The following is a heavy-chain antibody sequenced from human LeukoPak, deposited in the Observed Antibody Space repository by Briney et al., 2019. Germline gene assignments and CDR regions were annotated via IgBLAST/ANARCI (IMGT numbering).Heavy chain of an antibody. Sequence: GGSLRLSCAASGFTFSSYGMHWVRQAPGKGLEWVAKIKEDGSGKYYVDSVKGRFTISRDNAKNSLYLQMNSLRAEDTAVYYCARDTGCSGGSCYSFYDYWGQGTLVTVSS. CDR1: GFTFSSYG. V-gene: IGHV3-7*01. CDR2: IKEDGSGK. D-gene: IGHD2-15*01. CDR3: ARDTGCSGGSCYSFYDY. J-gene: IGHJ4*02.